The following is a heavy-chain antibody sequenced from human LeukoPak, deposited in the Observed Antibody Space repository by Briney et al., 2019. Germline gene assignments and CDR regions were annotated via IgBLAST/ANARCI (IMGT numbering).Heavy chain of an antibody. J-gene: IGHJ4*02. CDR3: ATEVGNYYDSSGYSFY. D-gene: IGHD3-22*01. CDR1: GYTLTELS. V-gene: IGHV1-24*01. CDR2: FDPEDGET. Sequence: GASVKVSCKVSGYTLTELSIHWVRQAPGKGLEWMGGFDPEDGETIYAQKFQGRVTMTEDTSTDTAYIELSSLRSEGTAVYYCATEVGNYYDSSGYSFYWGQGTLVTVSS.